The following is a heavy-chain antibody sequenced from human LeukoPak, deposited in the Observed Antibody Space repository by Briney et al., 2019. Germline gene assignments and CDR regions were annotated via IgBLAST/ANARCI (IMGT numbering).Heavy chain of an antibody. V-gene: IGHV3-23*01. CDR3: AKDRQIWSGYHIDY. J-gene: IGHJ4*02. CDR2: ISGRGGST. Sequence: GGSLRLSCAASGFTFSSYAMSWVRQAPGKGLEWVSAISGRGGSTYYAVSVKGRFTISRDNSKNTLYLLMNSLRSEDTAVYYCAKDRQIWSGYHIDYWGQGTLVTVSS. CDR1: GFTFSSYA. D-gene: IGHD3-3*01.